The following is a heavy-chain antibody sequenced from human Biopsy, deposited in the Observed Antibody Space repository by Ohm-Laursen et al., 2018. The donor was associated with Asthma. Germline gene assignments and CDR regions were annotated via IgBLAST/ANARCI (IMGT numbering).Heavy chain of an antibody. Sequence: SLRLSCSASGFTFSSYGMHWVRQAPGKGLEWVAVISYDGSNKYYADSVKGRFTISRDNSKNTLYLQMNSLRAEDTAVYYCAKDVGWEPPQYYFDYWGQGTLVTVSS. CDR3: AKDVGWEPPQYYFDY. J-gene: IGHJ4*02. CDR1: GFTFSSYG. V-gene: IGHV3-30*18. CDR2: ISYDGSNK. D-gene: IGHD1-26*01.